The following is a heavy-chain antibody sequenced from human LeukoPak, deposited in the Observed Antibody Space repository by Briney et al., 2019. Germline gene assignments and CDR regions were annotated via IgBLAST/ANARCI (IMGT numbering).Heavy chain of an antibody. D-gene: IGHD6-19*01. J-gene: IGHJ4*02. CDR2: IYYSGST. V-gene: IGHV4-59*08. Sequence: SETLSLTCTVSGGSISSYYWSWIRQPPGKGLEWIGYIYYSGSTNYNPSLKSRVTISVDTSKNQFSLKLSSVTAADTAMYYCARQEPYSSGWYEAPGSIDYWGQGTLVTVSS. CDR1: GGSISSYY. CDR3: ARQEPYSSGWYEAPGSIDY.